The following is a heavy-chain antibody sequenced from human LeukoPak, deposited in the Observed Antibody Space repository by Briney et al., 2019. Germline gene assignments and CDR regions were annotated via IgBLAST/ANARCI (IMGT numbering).Heavy chain of an antibody. Sequence: SETLSLTCTVSGGSISSGGYYWSWIRQHPGKGLEWIGYIYYSGSTYYNPSLKSRVTISVDTSKNQFSLKLSSVTAADTAVYYCARDRERYYYYYMDVWGKGTTVTVSS. V-gene: IGHV4-31*03. D-gene: IGHD1-1*01. J-gene: IGHJ6*03. CDR3: ARDRERYYYYYMDV. CDR1: GGSISSGGYY. CDR2: IYYSGST.